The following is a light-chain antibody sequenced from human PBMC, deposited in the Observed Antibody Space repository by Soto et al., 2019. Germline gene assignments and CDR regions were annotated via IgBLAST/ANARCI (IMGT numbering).Light chain of an antibody. V-gene: IGKV3-20*01. CDR3: QQYGRSPWT. CDR1: QSVSSSF. CDR2: GAS. Sequence: EIVLTQSPGTLSLSPGERATLSCRASQSVSSSFLAWYQQKPGQAPRLLIYGASSRATGIPDRFSGSGSGAEFTLAISRVEPEDFAVYYCQQYGRSPWTFGQGTKLEIK. J-gene: IGKJ1*01.